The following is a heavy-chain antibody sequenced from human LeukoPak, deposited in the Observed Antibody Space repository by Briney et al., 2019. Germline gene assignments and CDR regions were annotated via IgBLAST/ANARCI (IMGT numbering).Heavy chain of an antibody. J-gene: IGHJ4*02. Sequence: PGGSLRLSCAASGFTFNNYAMNWVRQAPGKGLEWVSVISGSGGTTYYADSVKGRFTISRDNSKNTLYLQMNSLRAEDTAVYYCASYASVAGPFDYWGQGTLVTVSS. D-gene: IGHD6-19*01. CDR2: ISGSGGTT. CDR1: GFTFNNYA. V-gene: IGHV3-23*01. CDR3: ASYASVAGPFDY.